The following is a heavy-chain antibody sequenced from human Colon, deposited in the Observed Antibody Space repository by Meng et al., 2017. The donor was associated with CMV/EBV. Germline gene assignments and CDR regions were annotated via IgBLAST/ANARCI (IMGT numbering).Heavy chain of an antibody. J-gene: IGHJ4*02. CDR2: ISGTNDIT. Sequence: GGSLRLSCEASGFSFSDYAMSWVRQAPGKGLEWVARISGTNDITYYTESAKGRFTISRDNSKNTLYLQMNSLRAEDTAIYYCVKLHSDFWSGSYFWGQGTLVTVSS. D-gene: IGHD3-3*01. CDR3: VKLHSDFWSGSYF. V-gene: IGHV3-23*01. CDR1: GFSFSDYA.